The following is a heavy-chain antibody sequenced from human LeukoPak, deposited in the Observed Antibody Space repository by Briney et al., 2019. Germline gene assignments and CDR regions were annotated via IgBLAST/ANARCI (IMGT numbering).Heavy chain of an antibody. CDR1: GGSISSYY. Sequence: SSETLSLTCTVSGGSISSYYWSWIRQPPGKGLEWIGYIYYSGSTNYNPSLKSRVTISVDTSKNQFSLKLSSVTAADTAVYYCARGRNYSYWGQGTLVTVSS. V-gene: IGHV4-59*12. CDR3: ARGRNYSY. CDR2: IYYSGST. D-gene: IGHD1-14*01. J-gene: IGHJ4*02.